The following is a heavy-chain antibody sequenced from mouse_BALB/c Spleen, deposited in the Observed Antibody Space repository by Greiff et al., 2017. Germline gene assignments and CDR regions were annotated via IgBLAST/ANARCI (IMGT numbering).Heavy chain of an antibody. CDR2: IWAGGST. J-gene: IGHJ3*01. D-gene: IGHD1-1*01. Sequence: VMLVESGPGLVAPSQSLSITCTVSGFSLTSYGVHWVRQPPGKGLEWLGVIWAGGSTNYNSALMSRLSISKDNSKSQVFLKMNSLQTDDTAMYYCAREGYYGSGPFAYWGQGTLVTVSA. V-gene: IGHV2-9*02. CDR1: GFSLTSYG. CDR3: AREGYYGSGPFAY.